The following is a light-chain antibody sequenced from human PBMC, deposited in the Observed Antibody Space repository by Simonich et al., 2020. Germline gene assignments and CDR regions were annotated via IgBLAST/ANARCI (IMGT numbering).Light chain of an antibody. CDR3: QQRSNWIT. CDR2: DAS. Sequence: EIVLTQSPATLSLSPGERATLSCRASQSVSSYLAWYQQKPGQAPRLLIYDASNRATCIPAMFSGSGSGTDFTLTISSLEPEDFAVYYCQQRSNWITFGQGTRLEIK. CDR1: QSVSSY. V-gene: IGKV3-11*01. J-gene: IGKJ5*01.